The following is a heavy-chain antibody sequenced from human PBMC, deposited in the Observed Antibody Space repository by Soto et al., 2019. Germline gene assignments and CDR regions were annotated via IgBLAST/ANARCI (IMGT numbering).Heavy chain of an antibody. CDR3: TRTHRDFYGLDV. D-gene: IGHD1-7*01. CDR2: TSAAGDP. J-gene: IGHJ6*02. Sequence: EVQLVESGGGLVQPGGSLRLSCEASGFTFRNYDMHWVRQGSGKGLEWVSGTSAAGDPDYAECVEGRFTISREDAQNSFCLPMNSLSVGDTAVYYCTRTHRDFYGLDVWGQGTTVIVSS. CDR1: GFTFRNYD. V-gene: IGHV3-13*05.